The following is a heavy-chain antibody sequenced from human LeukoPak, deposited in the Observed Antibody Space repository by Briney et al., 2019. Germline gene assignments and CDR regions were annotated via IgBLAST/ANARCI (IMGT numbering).Heavy chain of an antibody. Sequence: GGSLRLSCSASGFIFSNYWMTWVRRAPGKGLEWVANIKQDGSEKYYVDSVKGRFTISRDNAKNSLYLQMNSLRAEDTAVYYCARDSSTVVPAAMAYYYGMDVWGQGTTVTVSS. CDR2: IKQDGSEK. CDR3: ARDSSTVVPAAMAYYYGMDV. V-gene: IGHV3-7*04. D-gene: IGHD2-2*01. J-gene: IGHJ6*02. CDR1: GFIFSNYW.